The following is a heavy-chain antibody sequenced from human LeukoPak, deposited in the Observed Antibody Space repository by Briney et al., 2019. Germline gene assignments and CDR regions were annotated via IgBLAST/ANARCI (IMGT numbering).Heavy chain of an antibody. V-gene: IGHV3-9*01. Sequence: GGSLRLSCAASGFTFDDYAMHWVRQAPGKGLERVSGISWNSGSIGYADSVKGRFTISRDNAKNSLYLQMNSLRAEDTALYYCAKDIKFLIFGEGFDYWGQGTLVTVSS. CDR2: ISWNSGSI. CDR3: AKDIKFLIFGEGFDY. J-gene: IGHJ4*02. D-gene: IGHD3/OR15-3a*01. CDR1: GFTFDDYA.